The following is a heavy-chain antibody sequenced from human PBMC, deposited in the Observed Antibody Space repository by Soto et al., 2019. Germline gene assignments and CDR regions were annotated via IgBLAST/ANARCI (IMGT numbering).Heavy chain of an antibody. CDR1: GGTFSSYA. J-gene: IGHJ2*01. CDR3: ARQNRGWLPTNWYFDL. V-gene: IGHV1-69*01. Sequence: QVQLVQSGAEVKKPGSSVKVSCKASGGTFSSYAISWVRQAPGQGLEWMGGIIPIFGTANYAQKFQGRVTITADQSTSTAYLELSSLRSEDTAVYYCARQNRGWLPTNWYFDLWGRGTLVTVSS. D-gene: IGHD5-12*01. CDR2: IIPIFGTA.